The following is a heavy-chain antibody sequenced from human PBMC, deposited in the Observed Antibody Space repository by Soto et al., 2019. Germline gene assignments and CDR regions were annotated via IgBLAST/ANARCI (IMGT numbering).Heavy chain of an antibody. CDR2: IIPIFGTP. Sequence: QVHLVQSGAEVTKPGFSVKVSCKASGATFSTYAISWVGQVPGQGLEWMGGIIPIFGTPNYAQRFQGRVTITADESTSTAYMNLSSLTSEDTAVYYCASLAGSSISWGQGTLVTVSS. CDR3: ASLAGSSIS. CDR1: GATFSTYA. V-gene: IGHV1-69*12. D-gene: IGHD6-13*01. J-gene: IGHJ4*02.